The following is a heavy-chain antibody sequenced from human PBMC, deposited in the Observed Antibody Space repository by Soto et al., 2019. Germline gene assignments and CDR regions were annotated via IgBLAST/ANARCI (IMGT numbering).Heavy chain of an antibody. Sequence: ASVKVSCKTSGYTFTTYDINWVRQATGQGLEWMGWINPNADKTGFAQKFQGRVTMTRDTSINTVYMELNNLRSADTAVYYCARQRRGTWYYFDHWGQGTLVTVSS. J-gene: IGHJ4*02. D-gene: IGHD3-16*01. CDR3: ARQRRGTWYYFDH. V-gene: IGHV1-8*01. CDR1: GYTFTTYD. CDR2: INPNADKT.